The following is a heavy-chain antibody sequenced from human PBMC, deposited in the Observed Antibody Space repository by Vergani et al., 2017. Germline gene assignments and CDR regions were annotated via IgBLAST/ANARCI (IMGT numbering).Heavy chain of an antibody. D-gene: IGHD2-8*01. CDR3: VRARRTCTYDHCPRYYYDL. CDR2: ISAYNGNT. J-gene: IGHJ4*02. Sequence: QVQLVQSGAEVKKPGASVKVSCKASGYTFTSYGISWVRQAPGQGLEWMGWISAYNGNTNYAQKLQGRVTMTTDTSTSTAYMELRSLRSDDTAVYYCVRARRTCTYDHCPRYYYDLWGQGTLVTVSS. CDR1: GYTFTSYG. V-gene: IGHV1-18*04.